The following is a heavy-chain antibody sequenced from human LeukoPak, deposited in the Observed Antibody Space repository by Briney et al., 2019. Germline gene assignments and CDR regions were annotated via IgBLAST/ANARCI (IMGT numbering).Heavy chain of an antibody. D-gene: IGHD2-8*01. CDR2: IKGDGSEK. Sequence: RPGGSLRLSCAASGFTFRAYWMSWVRQAPGKGLEWVAHIKGDGSEKYSVDSVKGRFTISRDNAKSSLYLQMNSLRAEDTALYYCARGGFGYVYFDYWGQGSLVTVSS. V-gene: IGHV3-7*01. CDR1: GFTFRAYW. CDR3: ARGGFGYVYFDY. J-gene: IGHJ4*02.